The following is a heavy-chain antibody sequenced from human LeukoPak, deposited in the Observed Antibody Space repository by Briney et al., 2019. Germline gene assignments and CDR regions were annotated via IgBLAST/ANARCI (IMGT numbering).Heavy chain of an antibody. V-gene: IGHV3-23*01. CDR1: GFTFSNYA. J-gene: IGHJ3*01. CDR2: IAGNGNT. D-gene: IGHD2-15*01. CDR3: AKCACSGGACYDAFDL. Sequence: GGSLRLSCAASGFTFSNYALTWVRQASGTGLEWVSIIAGNGNTYYADSVKGRFTISRDDSKSTLYLQMNSLRPGDTALYYCAKCACSGGACYDAFDLWGQGTMVTVSS.